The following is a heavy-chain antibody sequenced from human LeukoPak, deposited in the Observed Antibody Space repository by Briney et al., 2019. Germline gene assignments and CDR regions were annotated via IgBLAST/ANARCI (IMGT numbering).Heavy chain of an antibody. J-gene: IGHJ4*02. V-gene: IGHV3-7*03. CDR1: GFTVSTYW. CDR3: ARDLSSRDAY. Sequence: GGSLRLSCAASGFTVSTYWMSWVRQAPGKGLEWVASLKEDGSRQYYVDSVKGRFTTSRDNAKNSLYLQMSSLRVEDTAVYYCARDLSSRDAYWGQGTLVTVSS. D-gene: IGHD6-13*01. CDR2: LKEDGSRQ.